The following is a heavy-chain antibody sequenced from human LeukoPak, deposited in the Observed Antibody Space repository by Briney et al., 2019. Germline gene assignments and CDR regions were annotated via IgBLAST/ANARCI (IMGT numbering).Heavy chain of an antibody. J-gene: IGHJ4*02. CDR1: GGSISSYY. CDR3: ASTGPTYYYDSSGYYFDY. D-gene: IGHD3-22*01. CDR2: IYYSGST. Sequence: SETLSLTCTVSGGSISSYYWSWIRQPPGKGLEWIGYIYYSGSTNYNPSLKSRVTISVDTSKNQFSLKLSSVTAADTAVYYCASTGPTYYYDSSGYYFDYWGQGTLVTVSS. V-gene: IGHV4-59*01.